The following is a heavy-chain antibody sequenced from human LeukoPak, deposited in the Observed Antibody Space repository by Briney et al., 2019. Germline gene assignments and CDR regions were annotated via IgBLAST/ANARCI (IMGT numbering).Heavy chain of an antibody. V-gene: IGHV4-39*01. D-gene: IGHD3-22*01. CDR2: IYYSGNT. J-gene: IGHJ4*02. CDR3: ARRTKTYYQDSSGPLHFDY. Sequence: SETLSLTCTASGGSISSSSHYWGWIRQPPGKGLEWIGDIYYSGNTYYNPSLKSRVTMSVDTSKNQFSLKLSSVTAADTAVYYCARRTKTYYQDSSGPLHFDYWGQGTLVTVSS. CDR1: GGSISSSSHY.